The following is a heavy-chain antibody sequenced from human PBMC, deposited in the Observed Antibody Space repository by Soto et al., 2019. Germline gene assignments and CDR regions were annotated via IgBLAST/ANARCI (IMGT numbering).Heavy chain of an antibody. CDR1: GAPISGSVW. Sequence: SETLSLTCAVSGAPISGSVWWTWVRQPPGKGLEWIGEVFHSGGANYNPSLKSRVSMSVDTSRSQFSLELHSVTAADTAVYYCARKAWVRFDFWGQGIMVTVS. D-gene: IGHD3-16*01. CDR3: ARKAWVRFDF. CDR2: VFHSGGA. V-gene: IGHV4-4*02. J-gene: IGHJ4*02.